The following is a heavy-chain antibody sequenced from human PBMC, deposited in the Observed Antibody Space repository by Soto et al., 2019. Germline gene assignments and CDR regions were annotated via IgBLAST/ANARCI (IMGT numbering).Heavy chain of an antibody. CDR1: GYTFTNYY. CDR2: IIPILGIT. V-gene: IGHV1-46*01. CDR3: AREQTGRDGYNYDY. Sequence: GASVKVSCKASGYTFTNYYMHWVRQAPGQGLEWMGRIIPILGITSYAQKFQGRVTITRDKSTSTAYMELSSLRSEDTAVYYCAREQTGRDGYNYDYWGQGTLVTVSS. J-gene: IGHJ4*02. D-gene: IGHD5-12*01.